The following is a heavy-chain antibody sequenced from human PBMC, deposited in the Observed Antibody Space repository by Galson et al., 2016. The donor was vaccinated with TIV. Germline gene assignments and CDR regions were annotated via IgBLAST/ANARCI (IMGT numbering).Heavy chain of an antibody. CDR3: ARDRSAIFGVDENYSGLDV. V-gene: IGHV1-18*04. CDR2: ISAYSGDT. D-gene: IGHD3-3*01. J-gene: IGHJ6*02. Sequence: SVKVSCKASGYTFNKYGVSWVRQAPGQGLEWMGWISAYSGDTNYAQRFQGRVTMTTDTYTSTAYMDLRSLRSDDTAVYYCARDRSAIFGVDENYSGLDVWGQGTTVTVSS. CDR1: GYTFNKYG.